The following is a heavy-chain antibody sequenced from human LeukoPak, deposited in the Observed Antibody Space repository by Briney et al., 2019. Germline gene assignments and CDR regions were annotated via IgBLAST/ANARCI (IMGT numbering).Heavy chain of an antibody. CDR2: TYYRSKWYY. D-gene: IGHD5-12*01. J-gene: IGHJ4*02. Sequence: QSLSLTCTISGDSVSSNSVAWIWITQSPGRGLEWLGRTYYRSKWYYEYAVSVKSRITINPDTSRNQFSLQLHPVTPEDTAIYYCARTTSGPDSWGQGTLVTVSS. V-gene: IGHV6-1*01. CDR1: GDSVSSNSVA. CDR3: ARTTSGPDS.